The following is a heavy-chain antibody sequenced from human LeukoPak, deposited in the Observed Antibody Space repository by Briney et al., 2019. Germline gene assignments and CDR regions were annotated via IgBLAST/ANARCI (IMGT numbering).Heavy chain of an antibody. CDR3: ARDRDYYGSNPYFDY. Sequence: PGGSLRLSCAASGFTFSSYGMHWVRQAPGKGLEWVAVIWYDGSNKYYADSVKGRSTISRDNSKNTLYLQMNSLRAEDTAVYYCARDRDYYGSNPYFDYWGQGTLVTVSS. CDR2: IWYDGSNK. J-gene: IGHJ4*02. D-gene: IGHD3-10*01. V-gene: IGHV3-33*01. CDR1: GFTFSSYG.